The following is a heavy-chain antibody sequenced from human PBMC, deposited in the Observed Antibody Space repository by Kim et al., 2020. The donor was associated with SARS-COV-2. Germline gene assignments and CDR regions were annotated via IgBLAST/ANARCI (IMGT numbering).Heavy chain of an antibody. CDR3: ARGADFDY. Sequence: SETLSLTCTVSGGSISSGGYYWSWIRQHPGKGLEWIGYIYYSGSTYYNPSLKSRVSISVATSKNQFSLKLSSVTAADTAVYYCARGADFDYWGQGTLVTVSS. V-gene: IGHV4-31*03. J-gene: IGHJ4*02. CDR2: IYYSGST. CDR1: GGSISSGGYY.